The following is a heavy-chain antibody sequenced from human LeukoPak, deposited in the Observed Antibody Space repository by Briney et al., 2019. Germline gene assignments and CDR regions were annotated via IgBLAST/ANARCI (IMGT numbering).Heavy chain of an antibody. CDR1: GGSISRGGYY. V-gene: IGHV4-31*03. Sequence: SETLSLTCTVSGGSISRGGYYWRWIRQHPGKGLEWIGYIYYSGSTYYNPSLKSRVTISVDTSKNQFSLKLSSVTAADTAVYYCASTLVRRRFLEWLLLGIDYWGQGTLVTVSS. CDR3: ASTLVRRRFLEWLLLGIDY. D-gene: IGHD3-3*01. J-gene: IGHJ4*02. CDR2: IYYSGST.